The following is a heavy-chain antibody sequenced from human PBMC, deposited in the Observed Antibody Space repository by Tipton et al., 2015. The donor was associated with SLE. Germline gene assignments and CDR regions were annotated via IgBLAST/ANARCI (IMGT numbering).Heavy chain of an antibody. CDR1: GGSIDTSY. J-gene: IGHJ4*02. CDR2: VHHSGST. D-gene: IGHD3-9*01. Sequence: TLSLTCTVSGGSIDTSYWSWIRHSPGKGLEWIGYVHHSGSTDYNPSLKGRVSMSVDTSKNQFSLSLSSVTAADTAVYYCTRGGFDWGFPYFDFWGQGALVTVSS. V-gene: IGHV4-4*08. CDR3: TRGGFDWGFPYFDF.